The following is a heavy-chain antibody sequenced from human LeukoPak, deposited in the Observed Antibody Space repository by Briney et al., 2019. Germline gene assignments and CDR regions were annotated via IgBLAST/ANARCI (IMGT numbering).Heavy chain of an antibody. Sequence: PSETLSLTCNVSGGSISSTNSYWGWIRQPPGKGLEWIGSISYSGNTYYNSSLKSQVTISVDTSKNQFSLRLTSVTVADTAVYYCARPGNGFCDSSACYLSWGQGTLVTVSS. CDR2: ISYSGNT. J-gene: IGHJ5*02. D-gene: IGHD3-22*01. CDR3: ARPGNGFCDSSACYLS. CDR1: GGSISSTNSY. V-gene: IGHV4-39*01.